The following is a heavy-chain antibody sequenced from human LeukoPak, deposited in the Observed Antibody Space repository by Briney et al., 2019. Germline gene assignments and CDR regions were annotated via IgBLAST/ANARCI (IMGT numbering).Heavy chain of an antibody. CDR1: GFTFSSYS. D-gene: IGHD3-22*01. V-gene: IGHV3-21*01. Sequence: GGSLRLSCAASGFTFSSYSMNWVRQAPGKGLEGVSSISSSSSYIHYADSVKGRFTISRDNAKNSLYLQMNSLRAEDTAVYYCAREGKGIVVVITTFAFDIWGQGTMVTVSS. CDR3: AREGKGIVVVITTFAFDI. CDR2: ISSSSSYI. J-gene: IGHJ3*02.